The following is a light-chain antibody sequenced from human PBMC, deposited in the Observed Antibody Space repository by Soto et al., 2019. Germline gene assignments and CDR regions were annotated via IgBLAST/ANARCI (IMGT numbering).Light chain of an antibody. J-gene: IGKJ5*01. CDR3: QQRSNWPSIT. Sequence: EIVLTQSPATLSLSPGERATLPCRASQSVSSYLAWYQQKPGQAPRLLIHDASNRATGIPARFSGSGPGTDFTLTISSLEPEDFAVYYCQQRSNWPSITFGQGTRLEIK. CDR1: QSVSSY. V-gene: IGKV3-11*01. CDR2: DAS.